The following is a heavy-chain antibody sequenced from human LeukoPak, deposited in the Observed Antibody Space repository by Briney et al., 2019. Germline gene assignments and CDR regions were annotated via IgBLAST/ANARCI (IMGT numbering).Heavy chain of an antibody. Sequence: GASVKVSCKASGYTFTTYGITWVRQAPGQGLEWMGWISAYNGNTNYAQKLQGRVTMTTDTSTSTAYMELRSLRSDDTAMYYCARALVDGYKELGYWGQGTLVTVSS. J-gene: IGHJ4*02. CDR2: ISAYNGNT. CDR3: ARALVDGYKELGY. V-gene: IGHV1-18*01. D-gene: IGHD5-24*01. CDR1: GYTFTTYG.